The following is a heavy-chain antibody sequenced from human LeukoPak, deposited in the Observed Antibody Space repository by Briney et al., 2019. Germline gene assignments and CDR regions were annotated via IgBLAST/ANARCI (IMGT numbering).Heavy chain of an antibody. D-gene: IGHD2-21*01. V-gene: IGHV1-2*02. Sequence: ASVKVSCKASGYTFTGYYMHWVRQAPGQGLEWMGWINPNSGGTNYAQKLQGRVTMTTDTSTSTAYMELRSLRSDDTAVYYCARGSISRIGVGYYFDYWGQGTLVTVSS. CDR1: GYTFTGYY. CDR2: INPNSGGT. J-gene: IGHJ4*02. CDR3: ARGSISRIGVGYYFDY.